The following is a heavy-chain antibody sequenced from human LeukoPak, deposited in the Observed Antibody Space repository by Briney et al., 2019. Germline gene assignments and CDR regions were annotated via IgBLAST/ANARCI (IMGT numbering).Heavy chain of an antibody. J-gene: IGHJ4*02. CDR3: ARGPPDYDFWSGYFDY. V-gene: IGHV4-4*07. CDR1: GGSISSYY. D-gene: IGHD3-3*01. Sequence: SETLSLTCTVSGGSISSYYWSWIRQPAGKGLEWIGRIYTSGSTNYNPSLKSRVTISVDTSKNQFSLKLSSVTAADTAVYYCARGPPDYDFWSGYFDYWGQGTLVTVSS. CDR2: IYTSGST.